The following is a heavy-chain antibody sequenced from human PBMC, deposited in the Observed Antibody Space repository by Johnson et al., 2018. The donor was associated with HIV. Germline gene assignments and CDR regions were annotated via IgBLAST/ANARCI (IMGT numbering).Heavy chain of an antibody. Sequence: VQLVESGGGLVQPGGSLRLSCAASGFTVSSNYMSWVRQAPGKGLEWVSVIYSGGSTYYADSVKGRFTISRDNSKNTLYLQMNSLRAEDTAVDYCARVPWSLDAFDIWGQGTMVTVSS. CDR3: ARVPWSLDAFDI. V-gene: IGHV3-66*01. CDR2: IYSGGST. J-gene: IGHJ3*02. D-gene: IGHD2-15*01. CDR1: GFTVSSNY.